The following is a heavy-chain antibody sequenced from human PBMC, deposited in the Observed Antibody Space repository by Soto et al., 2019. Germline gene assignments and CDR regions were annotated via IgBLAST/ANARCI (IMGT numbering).Heavy chain of an antibody. CDR3: ARTVGANFDY. CDR1: GGSISSSSYY. J-gene: IGHJ4*02. Sequence: SETLSLTCTVSGGSISSSSYYWGWIRQPPGKGLEWIGSIYYSGSTYYDPSLKSRVTISVDTSKNQFSPKLSSVTAADTAVYYCARTVGANFDYWGQGTLVTVSS. CDR2: IYYSGST. D-gene: IGHD1-26*01. V-gene: IGHV4-39*01.